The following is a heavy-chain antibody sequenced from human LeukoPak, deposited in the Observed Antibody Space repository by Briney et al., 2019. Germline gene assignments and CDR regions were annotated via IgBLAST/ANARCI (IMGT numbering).Heavy chain of an antibody. D-gene: IGHD6-13*01. CDR2: IYYSGST. V-gene: IGHV4-59*11. CDR1: GGSISSHH. J-gene: IGHJ5*02. CDR3: ARDLRIAAAGTGWFDP. Sequence: SETLSLTCTVSGGSISSHHWSWIRQPPGKGLEGMGYIYYSGSTNYNPSLKSRVTISVDTSKNQFSLKLSSVTAADTAVYYCARDLRIAAAGTGWFDPWGQGTLVTVSS.